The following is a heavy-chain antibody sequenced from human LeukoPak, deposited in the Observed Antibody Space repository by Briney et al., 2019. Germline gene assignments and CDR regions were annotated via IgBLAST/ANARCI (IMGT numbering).Heavy chain of an antibody. D-gene: IGHD6-6*01. V-gene: IGHV3-48*03. J-gene: IGHJ6*03. CDR3: ARDVAPYSSSSRCYYYYMDV. Sequence: SVKGRFTISRDNAKNSLYLQMNSLRAEDTAVYYCARDVAPYSSSSRCYYYYMDVWGKGTTVTVSS.